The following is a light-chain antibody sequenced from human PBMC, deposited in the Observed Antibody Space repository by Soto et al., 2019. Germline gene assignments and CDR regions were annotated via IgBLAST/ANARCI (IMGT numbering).Light chain of an antibody. CDR1: QSVGSH. J-gene: IGKJ3*01. CDR2: GAS. Sequence: EIVMTQSPVTLSVSPGERATLSCRASQSVGSHLAWYQQRPGQAPRLLIYGASYRATGIPPRFSGSGSGTDFTLTISRLQSEDFAVYYCQQYDNWPPFTFGPGTKVDIK. V-gene: IGKV3-15*01. CDR3: QQYDNWPPFT.